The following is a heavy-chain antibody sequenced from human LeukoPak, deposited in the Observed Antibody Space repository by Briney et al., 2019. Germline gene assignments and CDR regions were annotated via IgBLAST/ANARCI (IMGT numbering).Heavy chain of an antibody. CDR1: GFSFSYYW. J-gene: IGHJ5*02. V-gene: IGHV3-7*01. CDR3: ARGRNWFDP. CDR2: IKQDGSEK. Sequence: GGSLRLSCAASGFSFSYYWMSSVRQAPGKGLDWVANIKQDGSEKDYVDSVKGRFTVSRDNAKNSLYLQMNSLRDEDTAVYYCARGRNWFDPWGQGTLVTVSS.